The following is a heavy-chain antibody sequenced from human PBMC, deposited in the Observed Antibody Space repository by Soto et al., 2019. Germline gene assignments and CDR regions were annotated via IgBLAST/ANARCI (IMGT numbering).Heavy chain of an antibody. J-gene: IGHJ5*02. D-gene: IGHD4-4*01. V-gene: IGHV3-30*04. CDR3: VKDSVGNYLVNWFDP. CDR2: ISYDARNS. CDR1: GFTFSNYA. Sequence: GGSLRLSCAASGFTFSNYAMHWVRRAPGKGLEWVAIISYDARNSYYADSVKGRFTVSRDNSRSTLYLQMNSLRAEDTAVYYCVKDSVGNYLVNWFDPWGQGTLVTVSS.